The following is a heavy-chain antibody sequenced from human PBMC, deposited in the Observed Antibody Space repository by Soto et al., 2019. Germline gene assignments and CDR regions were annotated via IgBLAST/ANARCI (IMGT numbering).Heavy chain of an antibody. CDR2: IIPIFGTA. J-gene: IGHJ6*02. D-gene: IGHD3-22*01. CDR1: GGTFSSYA. V-gene: IGHV1-69*13. Sequence: SVKVSCKASGGTFSSYAISWVRQAPGQGLEWMGGIIPIFGTANYAQKFQGRVTITADESTSTAYMELSSLRSEDTAVYYCARGGYYDSSGSYYYYGMDVWGQGTTVTVSS. CDR3: ARGGYYDSSGSYYYYGMDV.